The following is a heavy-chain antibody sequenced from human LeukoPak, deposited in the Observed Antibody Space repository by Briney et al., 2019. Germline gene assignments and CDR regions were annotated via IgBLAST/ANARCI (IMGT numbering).Heavy chain of an antibody. J-gene: IGHJ3*02. CDR1: GFTFSDYG. D-gene: IGHD5-18*01. CDR3: ARDALGSERGYSLYAFGI. V-gene: IGHV3-30*02. CDR2: IRYDGSNK. Sequence: GGSLRLSCAASGFTFSDYGMHWVRQAPGKGLEWVAFIRYDGSNKYYADSVKGRFTISRDNSKNTLYLQMNSLRAEDTAVYYCARDALGSERGYSLYAFGIWGQGTMVTVSS.